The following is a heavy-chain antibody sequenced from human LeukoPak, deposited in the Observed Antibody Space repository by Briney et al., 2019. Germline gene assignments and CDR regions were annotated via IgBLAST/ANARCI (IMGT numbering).Heavy chain of an antibody. CDR3: ARDASGPGYYFDL. J-gene: IGHJ2*01. Sequence: GGSLRLSCAASGFTFSSYWMSWVRQAPGKGLEWVANIKQDGSEKYYVDSVKGRFTISRDNAKNSLYLQMNNLRAEDTALYYCARDASGPGYYFDLWGRGTLVTVSS. V-gene: IGHV3-7*03. CDR2: IKQDGSEK. D-gene: IGHD3-3*01. CDR1: GFTFSSYW.